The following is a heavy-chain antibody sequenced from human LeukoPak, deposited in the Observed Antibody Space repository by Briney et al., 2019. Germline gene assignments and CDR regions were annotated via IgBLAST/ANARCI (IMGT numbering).Heavy chain of an antibody. CDR1: GYTFTVYY. Sequence: ASVKVSCKASGYTFTVYYMHWVRQAPGQGLEWMGWIYPNSGGTNYAQRFQGRVTMTRDTSISTVYMELSRLRFDDTAVYYCARARGWYNDYWGQGTLVTVSS. V-gene: IGHV1-2*02. D-gene: IGHD6-19*01. CDR2: IYPNSGGT. CDR3: ARARGWYNDY. J-gene: IGHJ4*02.